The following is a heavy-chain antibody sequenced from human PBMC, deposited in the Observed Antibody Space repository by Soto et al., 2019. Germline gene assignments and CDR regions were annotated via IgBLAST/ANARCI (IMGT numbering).Heavy chain of an antibody. V-gene: IGHV1-69*13. J-gene: IGHJ5*02. CDR2: IIPIFGTA. CDR1: GGTFSSYA. Sequence: GASVKVSCKASGGTFSSYAISWVRQAPGQGLEWMGGIIPIFGTANYAQKFQGRVTITADESTSTAYMELSSLRSEDTAVYYCARDQADYYDSSGYLNWFDPWGQGTLVTVSS. D-gene: IGHD3-22*01. CDR3: ARDQADYYDSSGYLNWFDP.